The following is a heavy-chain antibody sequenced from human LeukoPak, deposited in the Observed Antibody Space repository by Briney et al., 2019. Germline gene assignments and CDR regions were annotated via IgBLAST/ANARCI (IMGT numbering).Heavy chain of an antibody. Sequence: MSGGSLRLSCAASGFNLSSYSMNWVRQAPGKGLEWVSSLSSSSSYIYYADSVKGRFTISRDNAKNSLYLQMKSLRPEDTAVYYCARDRFRRGRLTDYWGQGTLVAVSS. CDR2: LSSSSSYI. V-gene: IGHV3-21*01. J-gene: IGHJ4*02. CDR3: ARDRFRRGRLTDY. CDR1: GFNLSSYS. D-gene: IGHD3-22*01.